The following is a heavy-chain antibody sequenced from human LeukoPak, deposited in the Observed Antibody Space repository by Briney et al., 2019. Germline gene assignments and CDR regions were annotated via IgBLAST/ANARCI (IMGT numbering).Heavy chain of an antibody. Sequence: SVKVSCKASGGTFSSYAISWVRLAPGQGLEWMGRIIPILGIANYAQKFQGRVTITADKSTSIAYMELSSLRSEDTAVYYCASNYCSSTSCYFYYYGMDVWGQGTTVTVSS. CDR3: ASNYCSSTSCYFYYYGMDV. V-gene: IGHV1-69*04. CDR2: IIPILGIA. D-gene: IGHD2-2*01. CDR1: GGTFSSYA. J-gene: IGHJ6*02.